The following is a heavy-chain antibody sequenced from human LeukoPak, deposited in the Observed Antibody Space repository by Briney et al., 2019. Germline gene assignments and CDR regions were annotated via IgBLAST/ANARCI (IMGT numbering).Heavy chain of an antibody. CDR3: ARRHSGYYYYMDV. V-gene: IGHV5-51*01. Sequence: GESLKISCKASGYSFTTHWIGWVRQMPGKGLEWMGIIYPGDSDTTYSPSFQGQVTISADKSISTAYLQWSSLKASDTAMYYCARRHSGYYYYMDVWGKGTTVTVSS. CDR1: GYSFTTHW. D-gene: IGHD6-19*01. J-gene: IGHJ6*03. CDR2: IYPGDSDT.